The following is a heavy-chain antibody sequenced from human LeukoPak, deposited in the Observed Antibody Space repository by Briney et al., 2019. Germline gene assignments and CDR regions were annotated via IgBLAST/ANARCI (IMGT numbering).Heavy chain of an antibody. CDR1: DGAISNSPTY. D-gene: IGHD2-21*02. J-gene: IGHJ2*01. CDR3: AKSATCDLLYWFFDL. CDR2: IYYSGST. V-gene: IGHV4-39*07. Sequence: SETLSLTGTVLDGAISNSPTYGRWIRQPPGKGLEWIRSIYYSGSTYSNVSLKSRVTISVDTSKTQFSLKLSSVTAATPAVYTWAKSATCDLLYWFFDLGGRGTLVTVSS.